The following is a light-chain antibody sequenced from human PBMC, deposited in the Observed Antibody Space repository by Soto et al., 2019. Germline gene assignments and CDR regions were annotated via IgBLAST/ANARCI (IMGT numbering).Light chain of an antibody. CDR2: DAS. CDR3: QQYGSXPST. CDR1: QSVSSSY. Sequence: EIVLTQSPGTLSLSPGERATLSCRASQSVSSSYLAWYQQRPGQAPRLLIYDASSRATGIPDRFSGSGSGTDFTLTISRLXXXDFAVYYCQQYGSXPSTFGQGTKVXIK. J-gene: IGKJ1*01. V-gene: IGKV3-20*01.